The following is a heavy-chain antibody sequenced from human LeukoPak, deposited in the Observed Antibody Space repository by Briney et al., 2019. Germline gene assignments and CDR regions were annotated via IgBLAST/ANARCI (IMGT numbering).Heavy chain of an antibody. CDR3: ARGGDIRVVPAAISAFDI. V-gene: IGHV3-23*01. Sequence: PGGSLRLSCAASGFTFSSYAMSWVRQAPGKGLEWVSAISGSGGSTYYADSVKGRFTISRDNSKNTLYLQMNSLRAEDTAVYYCARGGDIRVVPAAISAFDIWGQGTMVTVSS. J-gene: IGHJ3*02. CDR2: ISGSGGST. CDR1: GFTFSSYA. D-gene: IGHD2-2*01.